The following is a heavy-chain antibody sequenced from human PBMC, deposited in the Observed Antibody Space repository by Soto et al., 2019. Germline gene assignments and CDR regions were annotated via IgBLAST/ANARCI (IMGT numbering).Heavy chain of an antibody. D-gene: IGHD3-3*01. CDR3: AAGYSDFWSGYQNYGMAV. J-gene: IGHJ6*02. CDR1: GFTFTSSA. V-gene: IGHV1-58*01. CDR2: IVVGSGNT. Sequence: SVKVSCKASGFTFTSSAVQWVRQARGQRLEWIGWIVVGSGNTNYAQKFQERVTITRDMSTSTAYMELSSLRSEDTAVYYCAAGYSDFWSGYQNYGMAVWGQGTTVTVSS.